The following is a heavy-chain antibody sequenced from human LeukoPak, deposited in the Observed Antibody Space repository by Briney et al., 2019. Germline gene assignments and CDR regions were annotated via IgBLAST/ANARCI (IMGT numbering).Heavy chain of an antibody. CDR2: IDPSDSYT. CDR1: GYIFTSYW. Sequence: GASLQISCKGSGYIFTSYWISWVRQMPGKGLEWMGRIDPSDSYTNYSPSFEGHVTISADRSTNTAYLQWSSLKASDTAMYYCARQGGATPGYWGQGTLVTVSS. CDR3: ARQGGATPGY. V-gene: IGHV5-10-1*01. D-gene: IGHD1-26*01. J-gene: IGHJ4*02.